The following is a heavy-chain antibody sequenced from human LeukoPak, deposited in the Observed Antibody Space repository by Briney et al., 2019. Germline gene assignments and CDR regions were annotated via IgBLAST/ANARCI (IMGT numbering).Heavy chain of an antibody. J-gene: IGHJ6*03. D-gene: IGHD2-15*01. CDR1: GYTFTGYY. V-gene: IGHV1-2*02. CDR2: INPNSGGT. Sequence: ASVKVSCKASGYTFTGYYMHWVRQAAGQGLEWMGWINPNSGGTNYAQKFQGRVTMTRDTSISTAYMELSRLRSDDTAVYYCAMSCSGGSCYSEGNYYMDVWGKGTTVTVSS. CDR3: AMSCSGGSCYSEGNYYMDV.